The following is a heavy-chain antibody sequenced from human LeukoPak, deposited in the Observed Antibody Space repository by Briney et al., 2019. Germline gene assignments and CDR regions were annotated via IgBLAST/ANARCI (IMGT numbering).Heavy chain of an antibody. J-gene: IGHJ3*02. CDR2: INHSGST. V-gene: IGHV4-34*01. CDR3: AREDRGYDAFDI. Sequence: PSETLSLTCAVYGGSFSGYYWSWIRQPPGKGLEWIGEINHSGSTNYNPSLKSRVTISVDTSKNQFSLKLSSVTAADTAVYYCAREDRGYDAFDIWGQGTMVTVSP. D-gene: IGHD2-15*01. CDR1: GGSFSGYY.